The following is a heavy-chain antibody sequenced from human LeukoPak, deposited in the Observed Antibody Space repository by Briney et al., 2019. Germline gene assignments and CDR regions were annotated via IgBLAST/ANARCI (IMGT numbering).Heavy chain of an antibody. CDR2: ISYDGSKK. D-gene: IGHD6-13*01. CDR1: GFTFSNYA. CDR3: ARGRGASYSSSWYDF. J-gene: IGHJ5*01. Sequence: PGGSLRLSCAASGFTFSNYAMHWVRQAPGKGLEWVAVISYDGSKKHYADSAKGRFTISRDNSKNTLYLQMNSLNTEDTAVYYCARGRGASYSSSWYDFWGQGTLVTVSS. V-gene: IGHV3-30*04.